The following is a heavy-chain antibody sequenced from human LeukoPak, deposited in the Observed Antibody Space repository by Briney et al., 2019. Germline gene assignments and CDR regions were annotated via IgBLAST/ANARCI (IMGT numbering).Heavy chain of an antibody. D-gene: IGHD4-17*01. Sequence: PGGSLRLSCSASGFDLGPYTMNWVRQAPGKGLEWVASISSTSTYMYYGDSLKGRFTISRDNAKNTLYLQLDSLRAEDTATYYCARRVTTFLSWGQGTLVIVSS. J-gene: IGHJ4*02. V-gene: IGHV3-21*01. CDR1: GFDLGPYT. CDR3: ARRVTTFLS. CDR2: ISSTSTYM.